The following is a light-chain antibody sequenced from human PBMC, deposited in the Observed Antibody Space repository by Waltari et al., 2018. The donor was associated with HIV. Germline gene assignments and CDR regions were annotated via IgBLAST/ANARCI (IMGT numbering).Light chain of an antibody. Sequence: EIVMTQSPATLSVSPGESATLSCRASQSISINLAWYQQKPGQAPRLLIHDASTRATGIPARFRGTGAGTEFTLTISGLQSEDLAVYYCQQYKNWLPLTFGQGTKVEIK. J-gene: IGKJ1*01. CDR3: QQYKNWLPLT. CDR1: QSISIN. CDR2: DAS. V-gene: IGKV3-15*01.